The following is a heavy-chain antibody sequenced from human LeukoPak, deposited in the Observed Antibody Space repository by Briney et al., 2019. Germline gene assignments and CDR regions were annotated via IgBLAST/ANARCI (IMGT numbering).Heavy chain of an antibody. Sequence: GGSLRLSCAASGFTFSKYWMHWVRQAPGKGLESVSRINTDGTVTTYADSVKGRFTVSRDNADNTMFLQMNSVRDEDTAVYYCATKQWLAPPPDSWGQGTPVTVSS. J-gene: IGHJ4*02. CDR3: ATKQWLAPPPDS. CDR2: INTDGTVT. D-gene: IGHD6-19*01. CDR1: GFTFSKYW. V-gene: IGHV3-74*01.